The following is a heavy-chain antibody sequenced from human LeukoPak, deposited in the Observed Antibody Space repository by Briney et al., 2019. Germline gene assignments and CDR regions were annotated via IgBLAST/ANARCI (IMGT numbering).Heavy chain of an antibody. V-gene: IGHV4-39*01. CDR1: GGSISSSSYY. CDR3: ARSANQIQLWSPFDY. D-gene: IGHD5-18*01. Sequence: SETLSLTCTVSGGSISSSSYYWGWIRQPPGKGLEWIGSIYYSGSTYYNPSLKSRVTISVDTSKNQFSLKLSSVTAADTAVHYCARSANQIQLWSPFDYWGQGTLVTVSS. J-gene: IGHJ4*02. CDR2: IYYSGST.